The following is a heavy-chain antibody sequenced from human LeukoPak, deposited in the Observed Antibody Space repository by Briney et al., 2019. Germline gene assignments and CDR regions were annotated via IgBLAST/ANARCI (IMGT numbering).Heavy chain of an antibody. CDR1: GGSISSYY. J-gene: IGHJ4*02. Sequence: SETLSLTCTVSGGSISSYYWSWIRQPPGKGLEWIGYIYYSGSTNYNPSLKSRVTISVDTSKNQFSLKLSSVTAADTAVYYCATSIAVAGTGAFDYWGQGTLVPVSS. CDR3: ATSIAVAGTGAFDY. CDR2: IYYSGST. D-gene: IGHD6-19*01. V-gene: IGHV4-59*08.